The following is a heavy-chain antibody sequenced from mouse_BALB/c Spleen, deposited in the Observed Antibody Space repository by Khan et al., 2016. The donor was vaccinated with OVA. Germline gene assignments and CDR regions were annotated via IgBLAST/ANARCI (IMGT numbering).Heavy chain of an antibody. Sequence: QIQLVQSGAELARPGASVKMSCTASGYTFTSYTIHWIQERPGQGLEWIGYINPSNGYTNYNQRFKDKATLTTDKSSTTAYLQLSSLTSDDSAVYNCGRDGAYHRKDGWSAYWGQGTLVTVSA. CDR1: GYTFTSYT. CDR2: INPSNGYT. V-gene: IGHV1-4*01. J-gene: IGHJ3*01. D-gene: IGHD2-14*01. CDR3: GRDGAYHRKDGWSAY.